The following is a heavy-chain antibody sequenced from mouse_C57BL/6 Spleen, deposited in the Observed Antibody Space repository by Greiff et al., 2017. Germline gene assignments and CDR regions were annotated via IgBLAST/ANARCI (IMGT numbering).Heavy chain of an antibody. Sequence: VKLQQSGPGLVAPSPSLSITCTVSGFSFTSYGVSWVRQPPGKGLEWLGVLWCGGSTTYHSALISRLSISKDNSKSQVFLKLNSLQPEDTATYYCAKDHYDGSSYFDYWGQGTTLTVSS. CDR2: LWCGGST. CDR3: AKDHYDGSSYFDY. CDR1: GFSFTSYG. V-gene: IGHV2-3*01. J-gene: IGHJ2*01. D-gene: IGHD1-1*01.